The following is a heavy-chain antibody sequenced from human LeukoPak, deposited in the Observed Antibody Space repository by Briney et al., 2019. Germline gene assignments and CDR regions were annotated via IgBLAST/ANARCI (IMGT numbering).Heavy chain of an antibody. D-gene: IGHD5-24*01. CDR3: ATAPSRDGYNVRAFDI. J-gene: IGHJ3*02. CDR1: GYTFTSYD. CDR2: MNPNSGNT. Sequence: GASVKVSCKATGYTFTSYDINWVRQATGQGLEWMGWMNPNSGNTGYAQKFQGRVTMTRNTSISTAYMELSDLRSEDTAVYYCATAPSRDGYNVRAFDIWGQGTMVTVSS. V-gene: IGHV1-8*01.